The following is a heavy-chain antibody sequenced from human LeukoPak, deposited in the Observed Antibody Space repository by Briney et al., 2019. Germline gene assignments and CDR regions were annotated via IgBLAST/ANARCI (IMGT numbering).Heavy chain of an antibody. CDR3: ARVLTAGYDSSGYRGYNWFDP. D-gene: IGHD3-22*01. V-gene: IGHV4-61*02. Sequence: SETLSLTCTVSGGSISSGSYYWSWIRQPAGKGLEWIGRIYTSGSTNYNPSLKSRVTISVDTSKNQFSLKLSPVTAADTAVYYCARVLTAGYDSSGYRGYNWFDPWGQGTLVTVSS. CDR1: GGSISSGSYY. J-gene: IGHJ5*02. CDR2: IYTSGST.